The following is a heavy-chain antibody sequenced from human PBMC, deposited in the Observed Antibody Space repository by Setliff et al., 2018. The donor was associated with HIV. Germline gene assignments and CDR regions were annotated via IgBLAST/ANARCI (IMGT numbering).Heavy chain of an antibody. J-gene: IGHJ6*03. V-gene: IGHV4-34*01. CDR1: GGSISSYY. CDR2: INHSGST. Sequence: PSETLSLTCTVSGGSISSYYWNWIRQPPGKGLEWIGEINHSGSTNYSPSLTSRVTMSVDTSKSQFSLKLQSVAAADTAIYYCARHTAVNVSPSGLGYYYIDVWAKGTSVTVSS. CDR3: ARHTAVNVSPSGLGYYYIDV. D-gene: IGHD3-9*01.